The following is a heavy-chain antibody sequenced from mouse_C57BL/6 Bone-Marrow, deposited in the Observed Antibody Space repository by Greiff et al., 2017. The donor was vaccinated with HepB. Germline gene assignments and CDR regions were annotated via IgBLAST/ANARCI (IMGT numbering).Heavy chain of an antibody. CDR2: ISYDGSN. CDR3: ARNYGSSSAWFAY. J-gene: IGHJ3*01. V-gene: IGHV3-6*01. CDR1: GYSITSGYY. D-gene: IGHD1-1*01. Sequence: EVKLQESGPGLVKPSQSLSLTCSVAGYSITSGYYWNWIRQFPGNKLEWMGYISYDGSNNYNPSLKNRISITRDTSKNQFFLKLNSVTTEDTATYYCARNYGSSSAWFAYWGQGTLVTVSA.